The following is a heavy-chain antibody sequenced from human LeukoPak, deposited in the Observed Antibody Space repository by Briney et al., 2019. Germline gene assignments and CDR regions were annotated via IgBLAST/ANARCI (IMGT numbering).Heavy chain of an antibody. V-gene: IGHV3-15*01. D-gene: IGHD3-3*01. Sequence: GGSLRLSCAASGFAFSNAWMSWVRQAPGKGLEWVGRIKSKTDGGTTDYAAPVKGRFTISRDDSKNTLYLQMNSLKTEDTAVYYCTTETLYYDFWSGLLDYWGQGTLVTVSS. CDR1: GFAFSNAW. J-gene: IGHJ4*02. CDR3: TTETLYYDFWSGLLDY. CDR2: IKSKTDGGTT.